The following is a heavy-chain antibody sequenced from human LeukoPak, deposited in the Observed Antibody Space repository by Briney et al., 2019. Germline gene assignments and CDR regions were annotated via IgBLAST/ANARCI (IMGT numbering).Heavy chain of an antibody. CDR2: ISGSGGNA. CDR1: GFTFSDYA. D-gene: IGHD2-15*01. CDR3: AKDGDIVVVITFDS. J-gene: IGHJ4*02. Sequence: GSLRLSCAASGFTFSDYAMTWVRQAPGKGLEWVSSISGSGGNAYYADSVKGRFTISRDNSRKMLYLQMSSLRAEDTAVYYCAKDGDIVVVITFDSWGQGTLVTVSS. V-gene: IGHV3-23*01.